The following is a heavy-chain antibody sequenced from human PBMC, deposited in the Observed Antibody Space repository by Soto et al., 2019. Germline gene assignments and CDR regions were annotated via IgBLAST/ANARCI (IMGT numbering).Heavy chain of an antibody. V-gene: IGHV3-9*01. J-gene: IGHJ4*02. Sequence: EVQLVESGGGLVQPGRSLRLSCAASGFTFDDYAMHWVRQAPGKGLEWVSGISWNSRRIDYADSVKGRFTISRDNAKNSLYLQMNSLRAEDTAFYHCAKSWGQAVALHSGYFNHWGQGTLVTVSS. D-gene: IGHD6-19*01. CDR1: GFTFDDYA. CDR3: AKSWGQAVALHSGYFNH. CDR2: ISWNSRRI.